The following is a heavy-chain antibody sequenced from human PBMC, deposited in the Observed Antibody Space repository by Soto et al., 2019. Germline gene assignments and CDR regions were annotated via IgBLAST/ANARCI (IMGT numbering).Heavy chain of an antibody. CDR1: GFTFSRHA. D-gene: IGHD5-12*01. V-gene: IGHV3-33*01. CDR2: IWYDGSKK. CDR3: ARDPGYSGFDFDY. J-gene: IGHJ4*02. Sequence: QVQLVESGGGVVQPGRSLTLSCAASGFTFSRHATQWVRQAPGKGRVWVAVIWYDGSKKYYADSVKGRFAVARDDSKNTLSLQMNSLRVEDTAVYYCARDPGYSGFDFDYWGQGTLVTVSS.